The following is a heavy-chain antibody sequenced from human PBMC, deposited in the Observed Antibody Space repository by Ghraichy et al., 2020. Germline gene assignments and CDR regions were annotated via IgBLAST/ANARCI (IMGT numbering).Heavy chain of an antibody. CDR3: ARVARFLEWLLLDL. CDR1: GGSISSGGYS. CDR2: IYHSGST. J-gene: IGHJ2*01. V-gene: IGHV4-30-2*01. D-gene: IGHD3-3*01. Sequence: SETLSLTCAVSGGSISSGGYSWSWIRQPPGKGLEWIGYIYHSGSTYYNPSLKSRVTISVDRSKNQFSLKLSSVTAADTAVYYCARVARFLEWLLLDLWGRGTLVTVSS.